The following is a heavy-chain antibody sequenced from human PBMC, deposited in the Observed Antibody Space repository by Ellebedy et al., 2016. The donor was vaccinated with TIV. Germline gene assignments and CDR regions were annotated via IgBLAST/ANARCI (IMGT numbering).Heavy chain of an antibody. Sequence: DSVKGRFTGSRDTSRDTVYLQMNSLRVEDTAVYYCARDPYYGGKPGHFDHWGQGTLVSVSS. J-gene: IGHJ4*02. CDR3: ARDPYYGGKPGHFDH. D-gene: IGHD4-23*01. V-gene: IGHV3-30*01.